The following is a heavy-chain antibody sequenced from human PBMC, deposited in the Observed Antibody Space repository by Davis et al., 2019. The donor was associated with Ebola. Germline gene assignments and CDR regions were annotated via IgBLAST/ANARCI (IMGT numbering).Heavy chain of an antibody. CDR2: LSYSGSA. D-gene: IGHD5-18*01. CDR3: ARSPTPQLWFLFDF. Sequence: SETLSLTCTVSGGSVSSGGYYWGWIRQPPGKGLEWIGSLSYSGSAYYNPSLKSRVTISVDTSKNQFSLKLSSVTAADTAVYCCARSPTPQLWFLFDFWGQGTLVTVSS. CDR1: GGSVSSGGYY. J-gene: IGHJ4*02. V-gene: IGHV4-39*01.